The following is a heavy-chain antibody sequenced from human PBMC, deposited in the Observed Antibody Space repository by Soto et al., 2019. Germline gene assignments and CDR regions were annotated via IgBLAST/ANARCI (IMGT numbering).Heavy chain of an antibody. CDR1: GFSLSTSGMC. J-gene: IGHJ6*02. CDR3: VRVLGYSSGWFYGMDV. D-gene: IGHD6-19*01. Sequence: SGPTLVNPTQPLTLTCTFSGFSLSTSGMCVSWIRQPPGKALEWLALIDWDDDKYYSTSLKTRLTISKDTSKNQVVLTMTNMDPVDTATYYCVRVLGYSSGWFYGMDVWGQGTTVTVSS. V-gene: IGHV2-70*01. CDR2: IDWDDDK.